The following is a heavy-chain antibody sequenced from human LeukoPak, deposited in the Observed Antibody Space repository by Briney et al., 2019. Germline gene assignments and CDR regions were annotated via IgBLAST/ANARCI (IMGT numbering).Heavy chain of an antibody. V-gene: IGHV3-15*01. CDR2: LKSITDGGTT. D-gene: IGHD3/OR15-3a*01. Sequence: GGSLRLSCAASGFTFSNAWMSWVRQAPGKGLEWVGRLKSITDGGTTDYAAPVKGRFTIPRDDSKNTLYLQMNSLKTEDTAVYYCATASMSVENDFYYGYDAFDIWGQGTMVTVSS. J-gene: IGHJ3*02. CDR3: ATASMSVENDFYYGYDAFDI. CDR1: GFTFSNAW.